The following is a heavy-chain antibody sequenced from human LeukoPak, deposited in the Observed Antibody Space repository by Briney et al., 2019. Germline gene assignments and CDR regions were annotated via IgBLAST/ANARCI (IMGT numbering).Heavy chain of an antibody. CDR3: ARLYSITGFDY. D-gene: IGHD3-16*01. V-gene: IGHV5-51*01. J-gene: IGHJ4*02. CDR2: IYPDDSDT. CDR1: GYIFTSYW. Sequence: GASLQISCKGSGYIFTSYWIGWGRQLRGKGLEWMGIIYPDDSDTRYSPSFPGQVTISADKSINTAYLQWTSMKASHTAISYCARLYSITGFDYWGQGTLVTVSS.